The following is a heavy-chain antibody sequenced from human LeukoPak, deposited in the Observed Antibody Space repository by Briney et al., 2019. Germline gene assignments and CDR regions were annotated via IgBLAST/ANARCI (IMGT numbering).Heavy chain of an antibody. CDR3: ARHRGYSYGYDALDI. Sequence: SETLSLTCTVSGYSISSGYYWGWIRQPPGKGLEWIGYIYYSGNTNHNPSLKSRVTIAVDTSKNQFSLILSSVTAADTAVYYCARHRGYSYGYDALDIWGQGTMVTVSS. J-gene: IGHJ3*02. CDR2: IYYSGNT. V-gene: IGHV4-61*01. CDR1: GYSISSGYY. D-gene: IGHD5-18*01.